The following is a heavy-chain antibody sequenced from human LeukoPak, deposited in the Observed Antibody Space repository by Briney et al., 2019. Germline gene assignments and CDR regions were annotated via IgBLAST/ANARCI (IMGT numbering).Heavy chain of an antibody. D-gene: IGHD3-10*01. Sequence: PGGSLRLSCAASGFTFTTYAMSWVRQAPGKGLEWVSSISSSSSYIYYADSVKGRFTISRDNAKNSLYLQMNSLRAEDTAVYYCARDYVGDPFDYWGQGTLVTVSS. V-gene: IGHV3-21*01. CDR3: ARDYVGDPFDY. J-gene: IGHJ4*02. CDR2: ISSSSSYI. CDR1: GFTFTTYA.